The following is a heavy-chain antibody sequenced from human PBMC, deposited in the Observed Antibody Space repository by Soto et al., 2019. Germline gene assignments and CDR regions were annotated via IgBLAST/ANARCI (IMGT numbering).Heavy chain of an antibody. D-gene: IGHD3-10*01. CDR2: IYYSGST. Sequence: SETLSLTCTVSGGSINGHYWSWIRQPPGKGLEWIGYIYYSGSTNYNPSLKSRVTISVDTSRNQFSLKLSSVTAADTAVCYCARAQFTHYTMDVWGQGTTVTVSS. V-gene: IGHV4-59*11. J-gene: IGHJ6*02. CDR1: GGSINGHY. CDR3: ARAQFTHYTMDV.